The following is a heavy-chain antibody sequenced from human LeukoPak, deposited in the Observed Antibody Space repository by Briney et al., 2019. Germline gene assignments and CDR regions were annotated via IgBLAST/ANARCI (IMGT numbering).Heavy chain of an antibody. CDR2: IHPSDSDT. D-gene: IGHD5/OR15-5a*01. Sequence: GESLKISCKDSAYSFTNYWIGWVRHMPGKGLEWMGIIHPSDSDTRYSPSFQGQVTISADKSISTAYLQWSSLRAEDTAVYYCARDREVVIGSYFDYWGQGTLVTVSS. CDR3: ARDREVVIGSYFDY. V-gene: IGHV5-51*01. J-gene: IGHJ4*02. CDR1: AYSFTNYW.